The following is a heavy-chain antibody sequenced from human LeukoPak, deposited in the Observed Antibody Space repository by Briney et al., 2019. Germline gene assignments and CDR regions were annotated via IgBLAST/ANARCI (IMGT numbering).Heavy chain of an antibody. CDR3: ARFLEYDSSGYANYYFDY. Sequence: GESLKISCQASGYSFTSYWIGWVRQMPGKGLEWMGIIYPGDSDTRYSPSFQGQVTISADKSISTAYLQWSSLKASDTAMYYCARFLEYDSSGYANYYFDYWGQGTLVTVSS. CDR1: GYSFTSYW. J-gene: IGHJ4*02. V-gene: IGHV5-51*01. CDR2: IYPGDSDT. D-gene: IGHD3-22*01.